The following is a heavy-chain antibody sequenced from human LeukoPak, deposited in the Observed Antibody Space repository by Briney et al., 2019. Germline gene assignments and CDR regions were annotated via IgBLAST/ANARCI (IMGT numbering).Heavy chain of an antibody. V-gene: IGHV4-39*07. CDR1: GGSISTSNYY. J-gene: IGHJ6*04. D-gene: IGHD3-10*01. CDR2: IFYSGST. CDR3: ATGLWFGKYLDV. Sequence: PSETLSLTCTVSGGSISTSNYYWGWVRQPPGKALEWIGNIFYSGSTYYSPSLKSRVTISLDTSRNQFSLKLNSVTAADTAVYYCATGLWFGKYLDVWGKGTTVTISS.